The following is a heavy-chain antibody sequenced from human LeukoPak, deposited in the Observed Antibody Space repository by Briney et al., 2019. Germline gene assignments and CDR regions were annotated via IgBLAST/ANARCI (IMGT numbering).Heavy chain of an antibody. V-gene: IGHV1-2*06. CDR1: GYIFTGCY. J-gene: IGHJ4*02. CDR2: INPNSGGT. Sequence: ASVKVSCKASGYIFTGCYMHWVPQAPGQGLEWVGRINPNSGGTHYAQKFQDRDTMNRDTSISTAYMELSRLRSYDTAVYYCARDYYGPGSYYGNFDYWGQGTLVTVSS. D-gene: IGHD3-10*01. CDR3: ARDYYGPGSYYGNFDY.